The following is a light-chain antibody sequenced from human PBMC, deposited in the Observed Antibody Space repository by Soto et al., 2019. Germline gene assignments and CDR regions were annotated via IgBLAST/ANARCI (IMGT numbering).Light chain of an antibody. CDR3: QQYNNWPPFT. CDR2: GAS. CDR1: QSVSSD. J-gene: IGKJ3*01. Sequence: EIVMTQSPATLSVSPGGRVTLSCRASQSVSSDLAWYQQKPGQAPRLLIYGASTRATGIPARFSGSGSGTEFALTINSLQSEDFAIYYCQQYNNWPPFTFGPGTKVD. V-gene: IGKV3-15*01.